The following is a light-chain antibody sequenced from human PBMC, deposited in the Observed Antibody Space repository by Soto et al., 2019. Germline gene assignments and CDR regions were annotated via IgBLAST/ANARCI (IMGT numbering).Light chain of an antibody. V-gene: IGKV3-15*01. CDR3: QQFEKWPFT. J-gene: IGKJ2*01. CDR1: QSVSRN. CDR2: AAS. Sequence: EIVMTQSPGTLSVSLGERVTLSCRASQSVSRNLAWYQQRPGQVPRLLFYAASTRATDAPGTFSGSGSGTEFPLTISSLQSEDFAVYYCQQFEKWPFTFGQGTKLEIK.